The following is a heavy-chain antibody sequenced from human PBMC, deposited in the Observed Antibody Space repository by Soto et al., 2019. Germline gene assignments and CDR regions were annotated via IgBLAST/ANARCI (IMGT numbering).Heavy chain of an antibody. Sequence: ASVKVSCKASGYTFTGYYMHWVRQAPGQGLEWMGWINPNSGGTNYAQKFQGRVTMTRDTSISTAYMELSRPRSDDTAVYYCARERQITMIVVEYHYYYYGMDVWGQGTTVTVSS. V-gene: IGHV1-2*02. CDR3: ARERQITMIVVEYHYYYYGMDV. J-gene: IGHJ6*02. CDR2: INPNSGGT. CDR1: GYTFTGYY. D-gene: IGHD3-22*01.